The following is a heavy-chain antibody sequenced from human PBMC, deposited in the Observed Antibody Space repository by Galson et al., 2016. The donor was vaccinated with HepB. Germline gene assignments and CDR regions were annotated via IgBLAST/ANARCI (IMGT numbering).Heavy chain of an antibody. Sequence: SLRLSCAASGFTFNAYCMNWVRQAPGKGLEWVSFITGASTYIHYTDSVKGRFTISRDNAKNTLNLQMNNVRAEDTAVYYCARDLHGMIRVFFWSTIFDSWGQGTLVTASS. CDR1: GFTFNAYC. CDR2: ITGASTYI. CDR3: ARDLHGMIRVFFWSTIFDS. D-gene: IGHD3-22*01. J-gene: IGHJ4*02. V-gene: IGHV3-21*01.